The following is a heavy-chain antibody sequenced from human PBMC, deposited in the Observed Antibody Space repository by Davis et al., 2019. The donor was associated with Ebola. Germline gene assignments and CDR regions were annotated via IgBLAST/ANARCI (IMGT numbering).Heavy chain of an antibody. D-gene: IGHD4-17*01. Sequence: MPSETLSLTCTVSGGSISSSSYYWGWIRQPPGKGLEWIGSIYYSGSTNYNPSLKSRVTTSVDTSKNQFSLNLSSVTAADTAVYYCAGYGDYFLGWGQGTLVTVSS. CDR2: IYYSGST. J-gene: IGHJ4*02. CDR3: AGYGDYFLG. CDR1: GGSISSSSYY. V-gene: IGHV4-39*07.